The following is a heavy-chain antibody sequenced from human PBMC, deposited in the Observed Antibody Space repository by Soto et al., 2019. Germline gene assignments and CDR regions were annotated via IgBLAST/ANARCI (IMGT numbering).Heavy chain of an antibody. CDR1: GGSISSSNW. Sequence: PSETLSLTCAVSGGSISSSNWWSWVRQPPGEGLEWIGEIYHSGSTNYNPSLKSRVTISVDKSKNQFSLKLSSVTAADTAVYYCARVSYDSSGFAAFDIWGQGTMVTVSS. J-gene: IGHJ3*02. CDR2: IYHSGST. CDR3: ARVSYDSSGFAAFDI. D-gene: IGHD3-22*01. V-gene: IGHV4-4*02.